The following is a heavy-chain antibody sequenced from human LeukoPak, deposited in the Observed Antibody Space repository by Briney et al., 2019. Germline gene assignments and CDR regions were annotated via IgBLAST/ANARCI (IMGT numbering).Heavy chain of an antibody. Sequence: PSETLSLTCTVSGGSISSGDYYWSWIRQPPGKGLEWIGYIYYSGSTYYNPSLKSRVTISVDKSKNQFSLKLSSVTAADTAVYYCARNRDGYNSFDYWGQGTLVTVSS. V-gene: IGHV4-30-4*01. CDR3: ARNRDGYNSFDY. J-gene: IGHJ4*02. CDR2: IYYSGST. D-gene: IGHD5-24*01. CDR1: GGSISSGDYY.